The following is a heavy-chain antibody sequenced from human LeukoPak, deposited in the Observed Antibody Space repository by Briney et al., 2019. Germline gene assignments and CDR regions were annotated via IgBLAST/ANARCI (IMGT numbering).Heavy chain of an antibody. J-gene: IGHJ4*02. CDR1: GFTLSSYG. CDR2: IRYDGSNK. D-gene: IGHD4-17*01. Sequence: GGSLRLSCAASGFTLSSYGMHWVRQAPGKGLEWVAFIRYDGSNKYYADSVKGRFTISRDNSKNTLYLQMNSLRAEDTAVYYCAKDRGLLKYYGDYTYYFDYWGQGTLVTVSS. V-gene: IGHV3-30*02. CDR3: AKDRGLLKYYGDYTYYFDY.